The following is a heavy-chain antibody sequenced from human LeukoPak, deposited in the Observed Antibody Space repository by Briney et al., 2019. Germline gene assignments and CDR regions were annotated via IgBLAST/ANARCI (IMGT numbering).Heavy chain of an antibody. CDR3: AREQTFGVVLPFDY. Sequence: PGGSLRLSCTASGFTFSSYAMHWVRQAPGKGLEWVAVISYDGRKKYHADSVKGRFTISRDNSKNTLYLQVNSLRAKDTAVYYCAREQTFGVVLPFDYWGQGTLVTVSS. CDR1: GFTFSSYA. V-gene: IGHV3-30*04. CDR2: ISYDGRKK. J-gene: IGHJ4*02. D-gene: IGHD3-3*01.